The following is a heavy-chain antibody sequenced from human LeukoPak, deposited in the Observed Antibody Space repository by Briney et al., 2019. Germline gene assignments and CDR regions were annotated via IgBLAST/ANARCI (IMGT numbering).Heavy chain of an antibody. CDR2: INHSGST. D-gene: IGHD5-18*01. CDR3: ARQGGYSYGPLFDY. V-gene: IGHV4-34*01. CDR1: GGSFSGYY. J-gene: IGHJ4*02. Sequence: SETLSLTCAVYGGSFSGYYWSWIRQPPGKGLEWIGEINHSGSTNYNPSLKSRVTISVDTSKNQFSLKLSSVTAADTAVYYCARQGGYSYGPLFDYWGQGTLVTVSS.